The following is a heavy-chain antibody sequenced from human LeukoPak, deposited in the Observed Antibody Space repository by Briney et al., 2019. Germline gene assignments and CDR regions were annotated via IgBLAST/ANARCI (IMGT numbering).Heavy chain of an antibody. Sequence: ASQTLSLTCAVSGGSISSSNWWSWVRQPPGKGLEWIGEIYHSGSTNYNPSLKSRVAISVDKSKNQFSLKLSSVTAADTAVYYCARDLRSSLVDAFDIWGQGTMVTVSS. CDR2: IYHSGST. V-gene: IGHV4-4*02. CDR3: ARDLRSSLVDAFDI. CDR1: GGSISSSNW. D-gene: IGHD6-13*01. J-gene: IGHJ3*02.